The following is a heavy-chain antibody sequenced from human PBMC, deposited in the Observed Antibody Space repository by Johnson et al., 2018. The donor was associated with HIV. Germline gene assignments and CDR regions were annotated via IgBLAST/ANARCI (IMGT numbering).Heavy chain of an antibody. V-gene: IGHV3-30-3*01. J-gene: IGHJ3*02. Sequence: QVQLAESGGGLVQPGGSLRLSCAASGFTFSSYAVHWVRQAPGKGLEWVAVISYDGSNKYYADSVKGRFTISRDNSKNTLHLQMNSLSAEDTAVYYCARDILEYSSSVPDAFDIWGQGTMVTVSS. D-gene: IGHD6-6*01. CDR3: ARDILEYSSSVPDAFDI. CDR2: ISYDGSNK. CDR1: GFTFSSYA.